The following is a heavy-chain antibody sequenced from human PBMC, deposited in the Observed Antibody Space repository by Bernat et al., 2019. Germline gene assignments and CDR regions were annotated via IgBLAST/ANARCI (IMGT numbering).Heavy chain of an antibody. CDR3: AVLSSNDYSHWGDY. CDR2: ISYDGSNK. V-gene: IGHV3-30*01. D-gene: IGHD4-4*01. Sequence: QVQLVESGGGVVQPGRSLRLSCAASGFTFSSYAMHWVRQAPGKGLEWVAVISYDGSNKYYADSVKGRFTISRDNSKNTLYLQMNSLRAEDTAVYYCAVLSSNDYSHWGDYWGQGTLVTVSS. CDR1: GFTFSSYA. J-gene: IGHJ4*02.